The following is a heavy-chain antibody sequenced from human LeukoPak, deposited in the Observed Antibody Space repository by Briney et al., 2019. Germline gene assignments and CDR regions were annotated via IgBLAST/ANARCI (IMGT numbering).Heavy chain of an antibody. D-gene: IGHD1-26*01. V-gene: IGHV4-38-2*01. Sequence: SETLSLTCAVSGYSITSGYYWGWIRQPPGKGLEWIASMYHTGTTYYNPSLKSRVTISVDTSKNQLSLGLTSVTAADTAVYYCTRLKWGDWFDPWGQGTLVTVSS. CDR1: GYSITSGYY. J-gene: IGHJ5*02. CDR3: TRLKWGDWFDP. CDR2: MYHTGTT.